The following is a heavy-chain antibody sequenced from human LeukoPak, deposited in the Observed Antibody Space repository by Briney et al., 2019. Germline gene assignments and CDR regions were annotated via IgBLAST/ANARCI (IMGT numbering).Heavy chain of an antibody. D-gene: IGHD2-2*01. CDR3: ARGRSDIVVVPAAPSYYYYYGMDV. Sequence: PSETLSLTCAVYGGSFSGYYWSWIRQPPRKGLEWIGEINHSGSTNYNPSLKSRVTISVDTSKNQFSLKLSSVTAADTAVYYCARGRSDIVVVPAAPSYYYYYGMDVWGQGTTVTVSS. CDR1: GGSFSGYY. CDR2: INHSGST. J-gene: IGHJ6*02. V-gene: IGHV4-34*01.